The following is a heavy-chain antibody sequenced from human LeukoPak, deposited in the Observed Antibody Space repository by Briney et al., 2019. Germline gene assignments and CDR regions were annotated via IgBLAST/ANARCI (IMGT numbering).Heavy chain of an antibody. V-gene: IGHV3-7*01. CDR3: ASLDVVVVAATQYYYMDV. Sequence: PGGSLRLSCAASGFTFRTYWMSWVRQAPGKGLEWVANIKQDGSEKYYVDSVKGRFTISRDNAKNSLYLQMNSLRAEDTAVYYCASLDVVVVAATQYYYMDVWGKGTTVTVSS. D-gene: IGHD2-15*01. CDR2: IKQDGSEK. CDR1: GFTFRTYW. J-gene: IGHJ6*03.